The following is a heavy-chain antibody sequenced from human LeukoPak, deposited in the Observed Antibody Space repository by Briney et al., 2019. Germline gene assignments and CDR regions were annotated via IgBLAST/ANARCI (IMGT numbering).Heavy chain of an antibody. Sequence: GGSLILSCAASGFTFSTYTIHWVRQAPGKGLEWVAVISNDGHFKYYADSVKGRFTISRDNSKSTLFLQMNSLTIEDTAVYYCARETRLPHNDILINRRAFDIWGQGTILTVSS. CDR2: ISNDGHFK. CDR3: ARETRLPHNDILINRRAFDI. CDR1: GFTFSTYT. V-gene: IGHV3-30-3*01. J-gene: IGHJ3*02. D-gene: IGHD3-9*01.